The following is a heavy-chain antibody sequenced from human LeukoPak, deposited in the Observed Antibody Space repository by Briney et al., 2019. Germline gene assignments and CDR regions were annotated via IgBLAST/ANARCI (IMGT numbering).Heavy chain of an antibody. D-gene: IGHD3-16*01. CDR3: ARDLTARGSFDY. Sequence: PSETLSLTCSVSGVSVTNYYWSWVRQPAGKRLEWIGRNYPTGDTIYNPSLKSRVTMSVDVSKNHLSLKLTSVTAADAAVYYCARDLTARGSFDYWGQGILVSVSS. V-gene: IGHV4-4*07. CDR2: NYPTGDT. CDR1: GVSVTNYY. J-gene: IGHJ4*02.